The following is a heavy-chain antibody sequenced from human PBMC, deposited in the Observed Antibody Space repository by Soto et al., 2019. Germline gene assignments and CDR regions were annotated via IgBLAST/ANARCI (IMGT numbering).Heavy chain of an antibody. J-gene: IGHJ4*02. CDR1: GFTFSSYG. CDR3: ARIGYCSGGSCPTFDY. D-gene: IGHD2-15*01. CDR2: ISYDGSNK. Sequence: PGGSLRLSCSASGFTFSSYGMHWVRQAPCKGLEWVAVISYDGSNKYYADSVKGRFTISRDNSKKTLYLQMNSLRAEDTAVYYCARIGYCSGGSCPTFDYWGKGTLVTVSS. V-gene: IGHV3-30*03.